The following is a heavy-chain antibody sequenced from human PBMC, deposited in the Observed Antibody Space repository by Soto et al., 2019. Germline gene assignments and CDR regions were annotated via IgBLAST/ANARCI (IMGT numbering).Heavy chain of an antibody. Sequence: QITLKESGPTLVKPTQTLTLTCTFSGFSFRISGVGVGWIRQPPGKALEWLALIYWDDDKRYSPSLKSRLTITKDTSKKQVVLTMTNMDPADTATYYCARVVRRVGDYWGQGTLVTVSS. J-gene: IGHJ4*02. CDR3: ARVVRRVGDY. D-gene: IGHD3-10*01. CDR1: GFSFRISGVG. CDR2: IYWDDDK. V-gene: IGHV2-5*02.